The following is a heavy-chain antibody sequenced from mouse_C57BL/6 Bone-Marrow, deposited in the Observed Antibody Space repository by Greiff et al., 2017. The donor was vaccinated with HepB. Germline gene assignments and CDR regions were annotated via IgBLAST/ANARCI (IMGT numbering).Heavy chain of an antibody. CDR3: TNLLLRAWFAY. Sequence: VQLQQSGAELVRPGASVKLSCTASGFNIKDYYMHWVKQRPEQGLEWIGRIDPEDGDTEYAPKFQGKATMTADTSSNTAYLHLSSLTSGDTAVYYCTNLLLRAWFAYWGQGTMVTVSA. CDR1: GFNIKDYY. J-gene: IGHJ3*01. D-gene: IGHD1-1*01. V-gene: IGHV14-1*01. CDR2: IDPEDGDT.